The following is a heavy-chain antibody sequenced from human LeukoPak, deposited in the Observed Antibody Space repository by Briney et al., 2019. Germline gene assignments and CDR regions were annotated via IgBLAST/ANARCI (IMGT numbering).Heavy chain of an antibody. CDR3: ARAFQSDAFDI. CDR1: GGTFSSYA. V-gene: IGHV1-69*01. J-gene: IGHJ3*02. CDR2: IIPIFGTA. Sequence: GSSVKASCKASGGTFSSYAISWVRQAPGQGLEWMGGIIPIFGTANYAQKFQGRVTITADESTSTAYMELSSLRSDDTAVYYCARAFQSDAFDIWGQGTMVTVSS.